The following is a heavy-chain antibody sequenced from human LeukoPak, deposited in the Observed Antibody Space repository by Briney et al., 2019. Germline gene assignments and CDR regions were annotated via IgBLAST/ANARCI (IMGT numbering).Heavy chain of an antibody. CDR1: GGSISSYY. D-gene: IGHD6-19*01. Sequence: PSETLSLTCTVSGGSISSYYWSWIRQPPGKGLEWIGYIYYSGSTNYNPSLKSRVTISVDTSKNQFSLKLSSVTAADTAVYYRARVSGGSGWPLGWFDPWGQGTLVTVSS. CDR2: IYYSGST. CDR3: ARVSGGSGWPLGWFDP. V-gene: IGHV4-59*01. J-gene: IGHJ5*02.